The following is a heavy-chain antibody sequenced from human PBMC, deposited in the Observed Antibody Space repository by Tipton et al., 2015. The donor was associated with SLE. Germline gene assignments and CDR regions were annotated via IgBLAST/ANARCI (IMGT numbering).Heavy chain of an antibody. D-gene: IGHD3-10*01. CDR3: ARGAGYGSGKDY. V-gene: IGHV4-38-2*01. CDR2: IFHGGST. Sequence: LRLSCAASGFTFSTYSMNWVRQAPGKGLEWIGTIFHGGSTYNPSLKSRLTISLDTSKNQISLKLTSVTAADTAVYYCARGAGYGSGKDYWGPGTLVTVSS. J-gene: IGHJ4*02. CDR1: GFTFSTYS.